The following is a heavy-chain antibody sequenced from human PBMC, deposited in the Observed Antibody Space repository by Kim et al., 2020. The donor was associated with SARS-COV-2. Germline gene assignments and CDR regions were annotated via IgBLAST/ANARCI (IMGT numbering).Heavy chain of an antibody. V-gene: IGHV3-7*04. CDR3: ARGLAVAPRSALEI. D-gene: IGHD6-19*01. CDR2: IKHDGSAR. CDR1: GFNFNNYY. J-gene: IGHJ3*02. Sequence: GGSLRLFCAASGFNFNNYYMTWVRQTPGKGLEYVANIKHDGSARHYVDSVKGRFTISRDNAKNSLYLQMDSLRAEDTAVYYCARGLAVAPRSALEIWGQGTMVTVSS.